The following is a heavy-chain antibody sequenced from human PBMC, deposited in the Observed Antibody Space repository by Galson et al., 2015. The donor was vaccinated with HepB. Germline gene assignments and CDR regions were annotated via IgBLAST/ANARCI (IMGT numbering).Heavy chain of an antibody. CDR3: TTHDSTYYDILTGPRYYYYYYYMDV. J-gene: IGHJ6*03. D-gene: IGHD3-9*01. Sequence: SLRLSCAASGFTFSNAWMNWVCQAPGKGLEWVGRIKSKTDGGTTDYAAPAKGRFTISRDDSKNTLYLQMNSLKTEDTAVYYCTTHDSTYYDILTGPRYYYYYYYMDVWGQGTTVTVSS. V-gene: IGHV3-15*07. CDR1: GFTFSNAW. CDR2: IKSKTDGGTT.